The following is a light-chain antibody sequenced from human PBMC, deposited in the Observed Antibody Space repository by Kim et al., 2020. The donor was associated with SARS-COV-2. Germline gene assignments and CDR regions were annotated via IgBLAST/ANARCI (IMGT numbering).Light chain of an antibody. CDR2: AAS. Sequence: DIEMTQSPSALSASVGDRVTISCRASQSVSINLNWYQQKPGKAPRLLISAASSLQSGVPSRFSGSGSGTGYTLTINSVQPEDFVSHYCQQTFSTQYSFGQGTKLEIK. CDR1: QSVSIN. J-gene: IGKJ2*03. CDR3: QQTFSTQYS. V-gene: IGKV1-39*01.